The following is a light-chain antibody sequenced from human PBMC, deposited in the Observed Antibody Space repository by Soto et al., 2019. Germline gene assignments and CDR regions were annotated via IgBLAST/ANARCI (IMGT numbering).Light chain of an antibody. Sequence: EIVLTQSPGTLSLSPGERATLSFRASQSRNSFYLAWYQQKPGQAPRLLIYGSSNRATGIPDRFSGSGSGTDLTLTISRLDPEDFAVYYCQQYDISPRTFGQGTKVEVK. V-gene: IGKV3-20*01. CDR3: QQYDISPRT. J-gene: IGKJ1*01. CDR1: QSRNSFY. CDR2: GSS.